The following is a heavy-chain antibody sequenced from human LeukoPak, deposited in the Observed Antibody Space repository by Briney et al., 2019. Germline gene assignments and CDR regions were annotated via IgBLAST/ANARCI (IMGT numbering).Heavy chain of an antibody. J-gene: IGHJ4*02. CDR2: IYSGSGA. D-gene: IGHD3-3*01. V-gene: IGHV3-53*01. CDR3: ARVVRFLEWLPRFGSYFDY. Sequence: GGSLRLSCAASGFTVIDNYMTWVRQAPGKGLEWVSVIYSGSGAYYADSVKGRFTISRDNSKNTLYLQMNSLRAEDTGVYYCARVVRFLEWLPRFGSYFDYWGQGTLVSVSS. CDR1: GFTVIDNY.